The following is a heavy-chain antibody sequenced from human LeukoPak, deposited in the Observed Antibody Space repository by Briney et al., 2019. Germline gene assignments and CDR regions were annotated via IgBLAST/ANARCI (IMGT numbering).Heavy chain of an antibody. D-gene: IGHD2-8*01. J-gene: IGHJ3*02. CDR3: ARTGNGIYDAFEI. V-gene: IGHV4-59*08. CDR2: SCYSGRT. CDR1: SGFVSSYY. Sequence: SETLSLTCTVTSGFVSSYYWSWIRQPPGKGLELIGYSCYSGRTYYNPSLKGRVAISVDASKHQFSLRLTSVTAADTAVYYCARTGNGIYDAFEIWGQGTMVTVSS.